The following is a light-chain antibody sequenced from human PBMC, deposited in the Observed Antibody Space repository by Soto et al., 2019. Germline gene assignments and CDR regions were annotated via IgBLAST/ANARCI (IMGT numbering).Light chain of an antibody. Sequence: EIVLTQSPGTLSLSPGERATLSCRASQSVSSSSLAWYQQKPGQAPRLLIYGASSRATDSTDRFSGSGSGTDFTLTISRLEPEDFAVYYSEQYGSSPLYTFGQGTKLEIK. CDR3: EQYGSSPLYT. J-gene: IGKJ2*01. CDR1: QSVSSSS. V-gene: IGKV3-20*01. CDR2: GAS.